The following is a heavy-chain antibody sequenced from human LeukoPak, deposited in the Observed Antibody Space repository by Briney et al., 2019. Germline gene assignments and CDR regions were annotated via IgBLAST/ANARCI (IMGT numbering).Heavy chain of an antibody. Sequence: LGGSLRLSCAASGFPFSSYAMNWVRQAPGKGLEWVSAISGGGGTTYYADSVKGRFTISRDNSKNTLFLQMNSLRAEDTAVYYCAKDREGLSSGYDLEYFDYWGQGTLVTVSS. CDR2: ISGGGGTT. CDR1: GFPFSSYA. J-gene: IGHJ4*02. V-gene: IGHV3-23*01. D-gene: IGHD5-12*01. CDR3: AKDREGLSSGYDLEYFDY.